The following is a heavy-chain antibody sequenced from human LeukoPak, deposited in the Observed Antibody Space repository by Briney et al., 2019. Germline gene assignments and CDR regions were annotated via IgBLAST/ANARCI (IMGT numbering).Heavy chain of an antibody. J-gene: IGHJ4*02. V-gene: IGHV3-7*05. CDR1: RFTFSSYW. CDR2: IKQDGGEK. CDR3: ARDVGYDSSGSYPYYFDY. Sequence: PGGSLRLSCAASRFTFSSYWMTWVRHAPGKGLERVANIKQDGGEKHYVDSVQGRFTISRDNAKNSLYLQMNSLRAEDTAVYYCARDVGYDSSGSYPYYFDYWGLGTLVTVSS. D-gene: IGHD3-22*01.